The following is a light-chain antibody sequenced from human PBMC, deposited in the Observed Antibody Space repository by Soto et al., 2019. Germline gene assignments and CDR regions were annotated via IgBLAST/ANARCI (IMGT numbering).Light chain of an antibody. CDR1: QSVSSY. CDR2: DAS. Sequence: ESVLTQSPASLSLSPGERATLCCRSSQSVSSYLAWCQQKPGQAPRLLIYDASNRATGIPARFSGSGSGTDFTLTISSLEPEDFAVYYCQQRSNWPPLTFGGGTKVDI. V-gene: IGKV3-11*01. CDR3: QQRSNWPPLT. J-gene: IGKJ4*01.